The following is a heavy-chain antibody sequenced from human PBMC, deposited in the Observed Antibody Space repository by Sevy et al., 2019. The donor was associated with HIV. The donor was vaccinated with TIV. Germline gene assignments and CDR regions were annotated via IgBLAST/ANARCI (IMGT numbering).Heavy chain of an antibody. J-gene: IGHJ4*02. D-gene: IGHD3-10*01. CDR3: ARDLDGSGRWLES. V-gene: IGHV4-59*01. CDR2: KHYTGGT. Sequence: SETLSLTCTVSGASISTSYWNWIRQPPGKGLEYIGYKHYTGGTKYNPSPKSRVTISMDTSKNLFSLKLSSVTAADTAMYYCARDLDGSGRWLESWGQGTLVTVSS. CDR1: GASISTSY.